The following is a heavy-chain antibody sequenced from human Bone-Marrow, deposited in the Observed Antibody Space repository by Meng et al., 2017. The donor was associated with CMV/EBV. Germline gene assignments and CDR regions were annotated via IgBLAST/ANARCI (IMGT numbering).Heavy chain of an antibody. V-gene: IGHV4-39*02. J-gene: IGHJ3*02. D-gene: IGHD5-12*01. Sequence: SETLSLTCTVPGGSIRSSTYYWGWIRQPPGKGLGCIGRIFYSGSTYYNPSLKSRVTIFVDTSKNQFSRKLSSVAAADTGVYYWAGDEGYDDAFDIWGQGTMVSVSS. CDR1: GGSIRSSTYY. CDR3: AGDEGYDDAFDI. CDR2: IFYSGST.